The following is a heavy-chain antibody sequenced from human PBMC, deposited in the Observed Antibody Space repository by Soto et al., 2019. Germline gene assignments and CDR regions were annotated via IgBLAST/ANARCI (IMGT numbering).Heavy chain of an antibody. V-gene: IGHV3-9*01. CDR1: GFAFDDYA. Sequence: GGSLRLSCAASGFAFDDYAMHWVRQAPGKGLERVSGISFDSGSIGYADSVRGRFTISRDDARNSLYLHMNSLRAEDTAIYYCVKDIEENQLLYKGFDIWGQGRMVTVSS. D-gene: IGHD2-2*01. J-gene: IGHJ3*02. CDR3: VKDIEENQLLYKGFDI. CDR2: ISFDSGSI.